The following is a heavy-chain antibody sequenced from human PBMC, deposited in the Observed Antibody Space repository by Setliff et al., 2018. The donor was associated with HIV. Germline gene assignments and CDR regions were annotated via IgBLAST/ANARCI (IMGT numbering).Heavy chain of an antibody. CDR1: GYPFTSYG. CDR3: ARVLKGYSSSYEAFDI. V-gene: IGHV1-18*01. CDR2: ISPYNGDA. Sequence: ASVKVSCKASGYPFTSYGICWVRQAPGHGLEWMGYISPYNGDAYYAEKFQGRVTMTTDTSTTAVSMELTNLRSDDTAVYFCARVLKGYSSSYEAFDIWGQGTKVTVSS. J-gene: IGHJ3*02. D-gene: IGHD6-13*01.